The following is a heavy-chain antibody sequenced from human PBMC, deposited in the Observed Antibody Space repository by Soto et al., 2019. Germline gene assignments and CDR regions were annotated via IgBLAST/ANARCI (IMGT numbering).Heavy chain of an antibody. CDR1: GGSIRSYY. V-gene: IGHV4-59*01. D-gene: IGHD5-12*01. CDR2: IYYSGSA. CDR3: AIVWLRFDS. J-gene: IGHJ4*02. Sequence: SESLSLTWTVSGGSIRSYYWSWIRQPPGQGLEWIGYIYYSGSANYNPSLKSRVTISVDTSKNQFSLTLRSVTAADTAVYYCAIVWLRFDSWGQGTPVIISS.